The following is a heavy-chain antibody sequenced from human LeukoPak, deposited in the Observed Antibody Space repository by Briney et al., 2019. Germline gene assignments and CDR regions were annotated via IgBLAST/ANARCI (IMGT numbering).Heavy chain of an antibody. CDR1: GFNFNGYN. V-gene: IGHV3-23*01. CDR2: ISGSGGST. D-gene: IGHD3-22*01. CDR3: AKDSYYYDSSGLRHAMDY. J-gene: IGHJ4*02. Sequence: PGGSLRLSCMGSGFNFNGYNMNWVRQAPGKGLEWVSAISGSGGSTYYADSVKGQFTISRDNSKNTLYLQMNSLRAEDTAVYYCAKDSYYYDSSGLRHAMDYWGQGTLVTVSS.